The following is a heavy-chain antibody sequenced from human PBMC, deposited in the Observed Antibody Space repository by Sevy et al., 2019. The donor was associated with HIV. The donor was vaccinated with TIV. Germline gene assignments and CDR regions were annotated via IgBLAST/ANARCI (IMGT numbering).Heavy chain of an antibody. CDR1: GDSISTYF. J-gene: IGHJ5*02. Sequence: SETLSLTCIVSGDSISTYFWSWIRQTPGKGLVWIGYVSYTGTTNYNPSLRSRVTISVDTSKNQFSLKLNSVTAADTAVYYCARDYYDNRPRGFDPWGQRILVTVSS. CDR2: VSYTGTT. CDR3: ARDYYDNRPRGFDP. D-gene: IGHD3-22*01. V-gene: IGHV4-59*01.